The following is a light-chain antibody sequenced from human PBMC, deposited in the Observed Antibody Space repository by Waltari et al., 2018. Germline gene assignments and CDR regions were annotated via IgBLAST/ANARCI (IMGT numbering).Light chain of an antibody. Sequence: QSVLTQPPSASGTPGQRLTISCSESSSTIGPNTVHWYQHLPGTAPNILSYNNNQGPSGVPGRFSGSKSDTSASLAISGLQSEDEADYYCAAWDGRLDAWVFGGGTKLTVL. J-gene: IGLJ3*02. CDR2: NNN. CDR1: SSTIGPNT. V-gene: IGLV1-44*01. CDR3: AAWDGRLDAWV.